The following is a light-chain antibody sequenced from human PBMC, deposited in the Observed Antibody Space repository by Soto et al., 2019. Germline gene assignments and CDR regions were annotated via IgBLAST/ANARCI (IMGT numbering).Light chain of an antibody. CDR1: SNDVGGYNH. Sequence: QSALTQPASVSGSPGQSITISCTGTSNDVGGYNHVSWYQQSPGKVPKLLIYNVSNRPSGVSDRFSGSKSGNTASLTISGLQAEDESDYFCTSSTSGSLDVFGTGTKVTVL. CDR2: NVS. CDR3: TSSTSGSLDV. J-gene: IGLJ1*01. V-gene: IGLV2-14*01.